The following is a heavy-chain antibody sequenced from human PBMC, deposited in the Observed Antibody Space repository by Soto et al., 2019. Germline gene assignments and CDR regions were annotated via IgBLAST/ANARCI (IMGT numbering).Heavy chain of an antibody. J-gene: IGHJ4*02. Sequence: GGSLRLSCAASGFTFSSYAMHWVRQAPGKGLEWVAVISYDGSNKYYADSVKGRFTISRDNSKNTLYLQMNSLRAEDTAVYYCARARDFLRSLFDYWGQGTLVTVSS. D-gene: IGHD4-17*01. V-gene: IGHV3-30-3*01. CDR2: ISYDGSNK. CDR1: GFTFSSYA. CDR3: ARARDFLRSLFDY.